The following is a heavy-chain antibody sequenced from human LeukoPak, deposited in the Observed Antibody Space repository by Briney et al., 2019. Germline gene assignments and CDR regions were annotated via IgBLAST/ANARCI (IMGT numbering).Heavy chain of an antibody. V-gene: IGHV3-48*03. J-gene: IGHJ4*02. CDR3: ATLTVATSFEY. CDR2: ISSSGTTI. Sequence: GGSLRLSCAASGFSFSVYEMHWVRQAPGKGLEWISDISSSGTTIYYADSVKGRFTISRDSAKNSLYLQMNSLRAEDTAVYYCATLTVATSFEYWGQGTLVTVSS. D-gene: IGHD5-12*01. CDR1: GFSFSVYE.